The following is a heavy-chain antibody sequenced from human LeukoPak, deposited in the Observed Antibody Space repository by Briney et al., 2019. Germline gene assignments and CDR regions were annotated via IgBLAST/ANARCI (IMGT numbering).Heavy chain of an antibody. D-gene: IGHD6-13*01. CDR3: ARGNAAARRGESLLYYMDV. CDR1: GGSFSGYY. Sequence: PSETLSLTCAVYGGSFSGYYWSWIRQPPGKGLEWIGEINRSGSTNYNPSLKSRVTISVDRSKNQFSLKVSSVTAADTAVYYCARGNAAARRGESLLYYMDVWGKGTTVTVSS. CDR2: INRSGST. V-gene: IGHV4-34*01. J-gene: IGHJ6*03.